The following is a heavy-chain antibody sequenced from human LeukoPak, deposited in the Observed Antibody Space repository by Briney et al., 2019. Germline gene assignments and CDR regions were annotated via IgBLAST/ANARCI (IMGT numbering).Heavy chain of an antibody. V-gene: IGHV3-23*01. J-gene: IGHJ5*02. CDR3: AKDSLWFGELFRNWFDP. CDR2: ISGSGEST. Sequence: GGSLRLSCAASGFTFSSYSMNWVRQAPGKGLEWVSAISGSGESTYSADSVKGRFTISRDNSKNTLYLQMNSLRAEDTAVYYCAKDSLWFGELFRNWFDPWGQGTLVTVSS. CDR1: GFTFSSYS. D-gene: IGHD3-10*01.